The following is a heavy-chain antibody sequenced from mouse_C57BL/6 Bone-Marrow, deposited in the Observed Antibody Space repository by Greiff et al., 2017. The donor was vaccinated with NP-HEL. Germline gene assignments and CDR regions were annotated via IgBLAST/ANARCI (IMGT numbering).Heavy chain of an antibody. CDR1: GYTFTSYW. Sequence: QVQLKQPGAELVKPGASVKLSCKASGYTFTSYWMHWVKQRPGQGLEWIGMIHPNSGSTNYNEKFKSKATLTVDKSSSTAYMQLSSLTSEDSAVYYCAFITTVVARDYFDYWGQGTTLTVSS. D-gene: IGHD1-1*01. V-gene: IGHV1-64*01. J-gene: IGHJ2*01. CDR2: IHPNSGST. CDR3: AFITTVVARDYFDY.